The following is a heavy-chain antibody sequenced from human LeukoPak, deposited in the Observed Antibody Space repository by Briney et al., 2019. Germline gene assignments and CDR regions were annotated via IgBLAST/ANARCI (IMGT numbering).Heavy chain of an antibody. D-gene: IGHD3-10*01. J-gene: IGHJ4*02. Sequence: SETLSLTCAVYGGSFSGYYWSWIRQPPRKGLEWIGEINHSGSTNYNPSLNSRVTISVDTSKNQFSLKLSSVTAADTAVYYFARLRYYGSGSYYGFDYWGQGTLVTVSS. CDR3: ARLRYYGSGSYYGFDY. V-gene: IGHV4-34*01. CDR2: INHSGST. CDR1: GGSFSGYY.